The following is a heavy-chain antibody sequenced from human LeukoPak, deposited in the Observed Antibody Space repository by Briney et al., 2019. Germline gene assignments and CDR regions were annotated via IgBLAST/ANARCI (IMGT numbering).Heavy chain of an antibody. CDR1: GGSISSSNW. CDR3: ARGSDYYGSGTGDV. D-gene: IGHD3-10*01. Sequence: PSETLSLTCAVSGGSISSSNWWSWVRQPPGKGLEWIGEIYHSGSTNYNPSLKSRVTISVDKSKNQFSLKLSSVTAADTAVYYCARGSDYYGSGTGDVWGQGTTVTVSS. CDR2: IYHSGST. J-gene: IGHJ6*02. V-gene: IGHV4-4*02.